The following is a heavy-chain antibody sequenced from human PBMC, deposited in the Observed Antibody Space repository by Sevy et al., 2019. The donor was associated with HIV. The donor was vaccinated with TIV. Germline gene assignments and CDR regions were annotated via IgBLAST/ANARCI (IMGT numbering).Heavy chain of an antibody. V-gene: IGHV1-8*01. Sequence: ASVKVSCKASGYTFTSYDINWVRQATGQGLEWMGWMNPNSGNTGYAQKFQGRVTMTRNTSISTAYMELSSLRSEDTAVYYCARGFVAAAGTYAFDIWGQWTMVTVSS. CDR2: MNPNSGNT. D-gene: IGHD6-13*01. CDR3: ARGFVAAAGTYAFDI. J-gene: IGHJ3*02. CDR1: GYTFTSYD.